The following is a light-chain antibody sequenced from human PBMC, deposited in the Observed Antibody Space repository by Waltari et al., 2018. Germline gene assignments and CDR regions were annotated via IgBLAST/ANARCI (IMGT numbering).Light chain of an antibody. V-gene: IGLV3-1*01. CDR3: QAWDSSGVV. Sequence: SYELTQPPSVSVSPGQTASITCSGDKLGDNYACWYQQKPGHAPVLVIYQDSKRPSGIPERFSGSNSGNTATLTISGTQAMDEADYYCQAWDSSGVVFGGGTKLTVL. CDR1: KLGDNY. CDR2: QDS. J-gene: IGLJ2*01.